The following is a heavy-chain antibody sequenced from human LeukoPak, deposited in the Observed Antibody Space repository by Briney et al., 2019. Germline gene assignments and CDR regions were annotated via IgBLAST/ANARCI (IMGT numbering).Heavy chain of an antibody. CDR1: GYTFTSYG. Sequence: ASVKVSCEASGYTFTSYGITWVRQAPGQGLEWMGWVSAYNGDTTYAQKLQGRVTMTTDTSTSTAYMELRSLTSDDTAVYYCTRRELLVRSWFDPWGQGTLVTVSS. V-gene: IGHV1-18*01. J-gene: IGHJ5*02. CDR2: VSAYNGDT. D-gene: IGHD3-10*01. CDR3: TRRELLVRSWFDP.